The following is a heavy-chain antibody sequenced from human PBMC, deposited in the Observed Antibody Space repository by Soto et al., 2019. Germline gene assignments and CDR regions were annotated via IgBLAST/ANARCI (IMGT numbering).Heavy chain of an antibody. J-gene: IGHJ6*02. CDR1: GFTFSKFV. Sequence: EVQLLESGGDLVQPGGSLRLSCAASGFTFSKFVMRWVRQTPGKGLEWVSTITETGGDTYYTDSVKGRFTISRDNSKNTLYLQMSSLRAEDTALYYCTKASPDRHHMDVWGQGTTVIVSS. V-gene: IGHV3-23*01. CDR3: TKASPDRHHMDV. CDR2: ITETGGDT.